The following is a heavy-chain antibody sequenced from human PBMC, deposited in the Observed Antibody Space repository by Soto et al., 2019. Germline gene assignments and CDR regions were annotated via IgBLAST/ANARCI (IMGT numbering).Heavy chain of an antibody. CDR2: MNPNTSNT. J-gene: IGHJ4*02. CDR1: GYTFTSYD. V-gene: IGHV1-8*01. D-gene: IGHD1-1*01. CDR3: SRKRRNDKSILY. Sequence: ASVKVSCKASGYTFTSYDINWVRQATGQGLEWMGWMNPNTSNTGYAQKFQGRVTMSRNMSISTAYMELSSLRSEDTAVYYCSRKRRNDKSILYRGLGTLVTVS.